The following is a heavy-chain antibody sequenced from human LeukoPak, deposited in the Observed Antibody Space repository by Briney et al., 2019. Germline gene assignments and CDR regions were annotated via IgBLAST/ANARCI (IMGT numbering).Heavy chain of an antibody. CDR2: IYPGDSGP. CDR3: GMSGDRVPLQDDVFDV. J-gene: IGHJ3*01. V-gene: IGHV5-51*01. D-gene: IGHD1-26*01. Sequence: GESLKISCKVSGYSFTSYCIGWVRQMPGKGLEWMGIIYPGDSGPTYSPSFQGQVTISVDKSINTAYLQWSSLQASDTAMYYCGMSGDRVPLQDDVFDVWSQGTMVTV. CDR1: GYSFTSYC.